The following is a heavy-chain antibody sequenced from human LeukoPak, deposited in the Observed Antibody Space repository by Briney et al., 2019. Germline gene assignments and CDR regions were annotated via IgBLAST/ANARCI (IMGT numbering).Heavy chain of an antibody. CDR1: GYTFTGYY. D-gene: IGHD3-3*01. V-gene: IGHV1-2*02. Sequence: ASVKVSCKASGYTFTGYYMHWVRQAPGQGLGWMGWINPNSGGTNYAQKFQGRVTMTRDTSISTAYMELSRLRSDDTAVYYCARSVDDFWSGYYFDYWGQGTLVTVSS. CDR3: ARSVDDFWSGYYFDY. CDR2: INPNSGGT. J-gene: IGHJ4*02.